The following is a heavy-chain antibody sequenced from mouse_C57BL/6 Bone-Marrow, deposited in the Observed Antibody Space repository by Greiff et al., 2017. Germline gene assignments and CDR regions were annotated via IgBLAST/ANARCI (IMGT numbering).Heavy chain of an antibody. V-gene: IGHV1-69*01. CDR3: ARLGFYFGSSHYAMDY. CDR1: GYTFTSYW. J-gene: IGHJ4*01. Sequence: QVLLQQPGAELVMPGASVKLSCKASGYTFTSYWMHWVKQRPGQGLEWIGEIDPSDSYTNYNQKFKGKSTLTVDKSSSTAYMQLSSLTSEDSAVYYCARLGFYFGSSHYAMDYWGQGTSVTVSS. D-gene: IGHD1-1*01. CDR2: IDPSDSYT.